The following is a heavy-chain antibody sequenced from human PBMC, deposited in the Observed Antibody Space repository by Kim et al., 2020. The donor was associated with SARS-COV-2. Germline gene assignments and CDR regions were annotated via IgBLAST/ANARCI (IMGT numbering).Heavy chain of an antibody. CDR1: GFTFINHG. CDR2: ISSGTAYI. J-gene: IGHJ4*02. D-gene: IGHD5-12*01. Sequence: GGSLRLSCAASGFTFINHGMSWVRQAPGKGLEWVSSISSGTAYIFYADSLKGRFTISRDNAKNSVFLQMNSLRAEDTAVYYCARENCNVNTCYELDYWGQGTLVTVSA. CDR3: ARENCNVNTCYELDY. V-gene: IGHV3-21*01.